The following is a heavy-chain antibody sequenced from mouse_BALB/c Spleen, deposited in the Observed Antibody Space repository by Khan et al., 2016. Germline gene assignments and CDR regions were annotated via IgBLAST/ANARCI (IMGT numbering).Heavy chain of an antibody. Sequence: EVQLQESGPDLVKPSQSLSLTCTVTGYSITSIYSWHWIRQFPGNKLEWMDYIHSSGSTNYNPSLKSRISITRDTSKNQFFLQLNSVTTEDTATYYGTRGDYCGSSWYFDGWGAGTTVTVSS. J-gene: IGHJ1*01. V-gene: IGHV3-1*02. CDR3: TRGDYCGSSWYFDG. CDR2: IHSSGST. D-gene: IGHD1-1*01. CDR1: GYSITSIYS.